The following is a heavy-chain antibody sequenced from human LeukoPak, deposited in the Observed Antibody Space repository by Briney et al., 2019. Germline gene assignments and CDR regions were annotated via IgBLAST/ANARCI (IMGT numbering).Heavy chain of an antibody. CDR3: ARKTVPTGVDY. D-gene: IGHD4-17*01. Sequence: SETLSLTCAVYGGSFGGYYWSWISQPPGKGLEWIGEINHTGNTGYNPSLKSRVTISVDTSKNQFSLKLSSVTAADTAVYYCARKTVPTGVDYWGQGTLVTVSS. CDR2: INHTGNT. V-gene: IGHV4-34*01. J-gene: IGHJ4*02. CDR1: GGSFGGYY.